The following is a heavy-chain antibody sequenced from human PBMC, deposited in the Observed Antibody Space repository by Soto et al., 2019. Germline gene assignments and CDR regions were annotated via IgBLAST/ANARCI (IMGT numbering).Heavy chain of an antibody. D-gene: IGHD1-20*01. CDR3: ARDEGITGTGMGWFDP. J-gene: IGHJ5*02. CDR2: IIPIFGTA. CDR1: GGTFSSYA. V-gene: IGHV1-69*01. Sequence: QVQLVQSGAEVKKPGSSVKVSCKASGGTFSSYAISWVRQAPGQGLEWMGGIIPIFGTANYAQKFQGRVTITADESTSTAFMELSSLRSEDTAVYYCARDEGITGTGMGWFDPWGQGTLVTVSS.